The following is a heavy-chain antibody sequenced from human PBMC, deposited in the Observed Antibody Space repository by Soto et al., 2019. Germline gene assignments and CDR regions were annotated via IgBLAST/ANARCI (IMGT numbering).Heavy chain of an antibody. J-gene: IGHJ4*02. V-gene: IGHV3-74*01. Sequence: GGSLRLSCAASEFTFSSYWMHWVRQAPGKGLVWVSRINSDGSSTSYADSVKGRFTISRDNAKNTLYLQMNSLRAEDTAVYYCAREYSSSRYFDYWGQGTLVTVSS. CDR2: INSDGSST. CDR1: EFTFSSYW. D-gene: IGHD6-13*01. CDR3: AREYSSSRYFDY.